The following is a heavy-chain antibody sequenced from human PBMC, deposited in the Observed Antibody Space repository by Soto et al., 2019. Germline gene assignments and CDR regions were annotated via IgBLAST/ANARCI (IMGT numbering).Heavy chain of an antibody. Sequence: QVQLVESGGGVVQPGRSLRLSCVASGFTFSSCAMHWVRQVPGKGLEWLAVVTHDGTLYPYADSVKGRFSISRDNSRKTLYLQMNGLRPEDTAVYYCVKDRSDTWSFDYGGQGTLVTVSS. CDR2: VTHDGTLY. V-gene: IGHV3-30*18. D-gene: IGHD2-8*02. CDR1: GFTFSSCA. J-gene: IGHJ4*02. CDR3: VKDRSDTWSFDY.